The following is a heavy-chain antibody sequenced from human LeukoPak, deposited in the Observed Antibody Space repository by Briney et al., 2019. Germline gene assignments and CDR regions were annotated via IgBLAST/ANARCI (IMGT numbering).Heavy chain of an antibody. J-gene: IGHJ6*03. CDR1: GFTFSGYY. CDR3: ARDDPYSSNYYMDV. CDR2: ISSSGSTK. V-gene: IGHV3-11*01. D-gene: IGHD6-19*01. Sequence: GGSLRLSCAASGFTFSGYYMTWIRQAPGKGLEWVSYISSSGSTKYYTDSVKGRFTISRDNAKNSLYLQMNSLRDEDTAVYYCARDDPYSSNYYMDVWAKGTTVTVSS.